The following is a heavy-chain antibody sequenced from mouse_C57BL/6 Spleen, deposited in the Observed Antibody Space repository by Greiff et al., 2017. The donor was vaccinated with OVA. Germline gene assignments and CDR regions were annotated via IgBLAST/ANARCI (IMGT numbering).Heavy chain of an antibody. J-gene: IGHJ2*01. Sequence: EVQLMESGPGLVKPSQSLSLTCSVTGYSITSGYYWNWIRQFPGNKLEWMGYISYDGSNNYNPSLKNRISITRDTSKNQFFLKLNSVTTEDTATYYCARDSSYFDYWGQGTTLTVSS. CDR2: ISYDGSN. CDR3: ARDSSYFDY. D-gene: IGHD1-1*01. CDR1: GYSITSGYY. V-gene: IGHV3-6*01.